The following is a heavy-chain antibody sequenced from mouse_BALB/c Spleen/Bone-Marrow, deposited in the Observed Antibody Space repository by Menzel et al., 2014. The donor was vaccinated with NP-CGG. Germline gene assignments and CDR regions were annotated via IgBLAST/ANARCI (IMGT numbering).Heavy chain of an antibody. CDR3: AREARPGAWFPN. J-gene: IGHJ3*01. CDR1: GYTFTSYT. CDR2: IVPSSGYT. Sequence: QLVESGAELARPGASVKMSCKASGYTFTSYTIQWVKRRPGQGLEWVGYIVPSSGYTDYNQKFKDKTTLTADKSSSTAYMQLSSLTSADSAVYYCAREARPGAWFPNWGQGTLVTVSA. V-gene: IGHV1-4*02.